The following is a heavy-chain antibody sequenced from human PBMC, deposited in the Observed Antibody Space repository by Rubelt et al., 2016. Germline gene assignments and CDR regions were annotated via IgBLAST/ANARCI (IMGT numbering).Heavy chain of an antibody. CDR1: GLSFSSYG. J-gene: IGHJ4*02. D-gene: IGHD1-1*01. CDR2: IWYDGSND. V-gene: IGHV3-33*01. CDR3: ASGGTTSLGITN. Sequence: GLSFSSYGMHWVRQAPGKGLEWLAVIWYDGSNDYYADSVKGRFTIFRDNSKNTLYLQMNRLRVEDTAVYYCASGGTTSLGITNWGQGTLVTVSS.